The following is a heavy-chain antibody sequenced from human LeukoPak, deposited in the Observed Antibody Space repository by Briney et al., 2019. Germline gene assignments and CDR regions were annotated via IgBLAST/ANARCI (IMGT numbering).Heavy chain of an antibody. V-gene: IGHV4-34*01. J-gene: IGHJ4*02. CDR3: ARVAAAGTSYDY. Sequence: SETLSLTCAVYGGSFSGYYWSWIRQPPGKGLEWNGEINHSGSTNYNPSLKSRVTISVDTSKNQFSLKLSSVTAADTAVYYCARVAAAGTSYDYWGQGTLVTVSS. D-gene: IGHD6-13*01. CDR1: GGSFSGYY. CDR2: INHSGST.